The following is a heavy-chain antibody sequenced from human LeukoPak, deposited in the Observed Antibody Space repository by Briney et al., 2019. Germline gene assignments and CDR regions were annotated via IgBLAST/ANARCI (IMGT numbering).Heavy chain of an antibody. CDR1: GYTFTGYY. CDR3: ATGELHSSSWYSQLDY. Sequence: ASVKVSCEASGYTFTGYYIHWVRQAPGQGLEWMGWINPNSGDTNYAQKFQGRVTMTRDTSITTAYMELRSLISDDTAVYYCATGELHSSSWYSQLDYWGQGTLVTVSS. V-gene: IGHV1-2*02. CDR2: INPNSGDT. J-gene: IGHJ4*02. D-gene: IGHD6-13*01.